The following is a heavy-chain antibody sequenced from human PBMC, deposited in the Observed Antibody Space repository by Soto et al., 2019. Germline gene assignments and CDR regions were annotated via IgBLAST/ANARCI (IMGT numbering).Heavy chain of an antibody. D-gene: IGHD1-26*01. J-gene: IGHJ4*02. CDR3: ARRGSGSDYDY. Sequence: EVQLLESGGGLVQPGGSLRLCCAASGFTFSSYAMRWVRQAPVKGLEWVSAISGSGGSTYYADSVKGRFTISRDNSKNTLYLQMNSLRAEDAAVYYCARRGSGSDYDYWGQGTLVTVSS. CDR1: GFTFSSYA. V-gene: IGHV3-23*01. CDR2: ISGSGGST.